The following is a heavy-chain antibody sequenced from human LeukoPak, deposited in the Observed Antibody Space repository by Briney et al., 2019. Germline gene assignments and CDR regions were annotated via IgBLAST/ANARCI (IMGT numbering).Heavy chain of an antibody. D-gene: IGHD5-12*01. CDR1: GFTFSSYG. Sequence: AGGSLRLSCAASGFTFSSYGMHWVRQAPGKGLEWVAVIWYDGSNKYYADSVKGRFTISRDNSKNTLYLQMNSLRAEDTAVYYCARAAVAFEVATIGGWSHFDYWGQGTLVTVSS. CDR3: ARAAVAFEVATIGGWSHFDY. CDR2: IWYDGSNK. J-gene: IGHJ4*02. V-gene: IGHV3-33*01.